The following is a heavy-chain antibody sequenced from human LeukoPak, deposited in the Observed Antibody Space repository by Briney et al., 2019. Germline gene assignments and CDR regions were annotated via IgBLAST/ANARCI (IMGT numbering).Heavy chain of an antibody. CDR2: IYYSGST. Sequence: SETLSLTCTVSGGSISSGDYYWSWIRQPPGKGLEWIGYIYYSGSTYYNPSLKSRVTISVDTSKNQFSLKLRSVTAADTAVYYCARDLGYGGTRYFDYWGQGTLVTVSS. V-gene: IGHV4-30-4*01. CDR1: GGSISSGDYY. CDR3: ARDLGYGGTRYFDY. D-gene: IGHD4-23*01. J-gene: IGHJ4*02.